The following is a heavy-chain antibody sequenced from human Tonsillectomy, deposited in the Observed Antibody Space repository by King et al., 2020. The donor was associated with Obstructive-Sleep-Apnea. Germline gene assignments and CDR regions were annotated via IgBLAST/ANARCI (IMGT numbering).Heavy chain of an antibody. CDR2: VYHSGST. D-gene: IGHD7-27*01. V-gene: IGHV4-38-2*02. CDR1: GSSISSGYY. CDR3: ARGSPGDGYFDY. J-gene: IGHJ4*02. Sequence: VQLQESGPGLVKPSETLSLTCTVSGSSISSGYYCGWIRQPPGKGLEWIGSVYHSGSTYYNPSLKSRVTISVDTSKNQFSLKLSSVTAADTAVFYCARGSPGDGYFDYWGQGTLVTVSS.